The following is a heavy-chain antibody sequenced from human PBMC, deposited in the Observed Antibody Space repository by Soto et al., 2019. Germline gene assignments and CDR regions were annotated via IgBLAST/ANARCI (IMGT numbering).Heavy chain of an antibody. CDR3: ARDGARDRGDKGFDY. J-gene: IGHJ4*02. CDR1: GFTFSSYT. CDR2: ITSTSTYI. Sequence: EVQLVESGGGLVKPGGSLRLSCAASGFTFSSYTMHWVRQAPGKGLEWVASITSTSTYIYYTDSLKGRFTISRDNAKNSLYLQMNSLGSGDTAVYYCARDGARDRGDKGFDYWGQGTVVTVSS. D-gene: IGHD2-21*02. V-gene: IGHV3-21*01.